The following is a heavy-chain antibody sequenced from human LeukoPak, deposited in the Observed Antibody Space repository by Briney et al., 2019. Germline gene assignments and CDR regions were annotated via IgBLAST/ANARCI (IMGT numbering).Heavy chain of an antibody. V-gene: IGHV3-69-1*01. D-gene: IGHD7-27*01. J-gene: IGHJ5*02. CDR3: ARAPGAWFDP. CDR2: ISSSSTI. CDR1: GFTFGDYA. Sequence: PGGSLRLSCTASGFTFGDYAMNWVRQAPGEGLEWVSYISSSSTIYYADSVKGRFTISRDNAKNSLYLQMNSLRAEDTAVYYCARAPGAWFDPWGQGTLVTVSS.